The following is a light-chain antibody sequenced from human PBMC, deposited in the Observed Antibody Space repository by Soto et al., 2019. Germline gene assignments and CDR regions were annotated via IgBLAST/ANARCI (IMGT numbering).Light chain of an antibody. J-gene: IGKJ4*01. CDR3: MQTLQNPLT. CDR1: QTLMHTDGKTH. CDR2: ELS. Sequence: DILMTQSPLSLSVTPGQPASISCKSSQTLMHTDGKTHLYWYLRRPGQPPQLLIYELSNRFSGVPDRFSGSGSGTDFSLTISRVEAEDAGVYYCMQTLQNPLTFGGGTKVEI. V-gene: IGKV2D-29*01.